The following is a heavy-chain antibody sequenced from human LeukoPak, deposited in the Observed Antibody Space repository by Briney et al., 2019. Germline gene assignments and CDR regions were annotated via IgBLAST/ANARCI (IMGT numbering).Heavy chain of an antibody. V-gene: IGHV4-59*01. Sequence: SETLSLTCTVSGGSISSYYWSWIRQPPGKGLEWIGYIYYSGSTNYNPSLKSRVTISVDTSKNQFSLKLSSVTAADTAVYYCAKDQDGDYLEPGYWGQGTLVTVSS. CDR2: IYYSGST. D-gene: IGHD4-17*01. J-gene: IGHJ4*02. CDR1: GGSISSYY. CDR3: AKDQDGDYLEPGY.